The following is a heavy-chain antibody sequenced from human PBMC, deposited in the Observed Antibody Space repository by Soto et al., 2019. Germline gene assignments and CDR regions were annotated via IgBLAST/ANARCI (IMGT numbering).Heavy chain of an antibody. CDR1: GGSISSNYYY. D-gene: IGHD7-27*01. J-gene: IGHJ4*02. V-gene: IGHV4-30-4*01. Sequence: QVQLQEPGPRLVEPSQTLSLTCTVSGGSISSNYYYWSCIRQSPGTGLEWIGHIYDSGNTYSNPSLKSRVTLSIDMSRNQFSLKLSSVTAADTAVYYCARGPNGDKVDYWGQGTLVTVSS. CDR2: IYDSGNT. CDR3: ARGPNGDKVDY.